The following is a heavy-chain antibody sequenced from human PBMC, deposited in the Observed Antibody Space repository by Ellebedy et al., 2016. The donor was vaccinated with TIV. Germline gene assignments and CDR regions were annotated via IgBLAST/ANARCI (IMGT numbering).Heavy chain of an antibody. Sequence: GESLKISXAASGFTFSSYWMSWVRQAPGKGLEWVANIKQDGSEKYYVDSVKGRFTISRDNAKNSLYLQMNSLRAEDTAVYYCARETGYSSSWYLPKPISDWYFDLWGRGTLVTVSS. CDR1: GFTFSSYW. J-gene: IGHJ2*01. D-gene: IGHD6-13*01. CDR2: IKQDGSEK. V-gene: IGHV3-7*01. CDR3: ARETGYSSSWYLPKPISDWYFDL.